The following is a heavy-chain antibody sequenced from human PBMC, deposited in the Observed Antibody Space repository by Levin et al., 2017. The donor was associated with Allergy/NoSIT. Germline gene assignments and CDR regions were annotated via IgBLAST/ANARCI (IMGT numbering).Heavy chain of an antibody. J-gene: IGHJ6*02. CDR2: IIPILGTP. Sequence: SVKVSCKASGGTFRAYAFTWVRQAPGQGLEWMGGIIPILGTPNYAQKNQGRVTILADESTSTAYMELTNLTSEDTAVYYCATTMVGANNGLDVWGQGTTVTVSS. V-gene: IGHV1-69*13. D-gene: IGHD1-26*01. CDR1: GGTFRAYA. CDR3: ATTMVGANNGLDV.